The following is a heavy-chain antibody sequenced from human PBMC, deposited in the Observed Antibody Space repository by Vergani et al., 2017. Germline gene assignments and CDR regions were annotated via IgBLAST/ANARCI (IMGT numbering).Heavy chain of an antibody. CDR3: ARDPDNWNYLYLRYYYYGMDV. Sequence: EVQLVESGGGLVKPGGYLRRAGEASGFTFSSYSMNWVRQGPGKGKEGGEKSSSSSSYIYYADSVKGRFTISRDNAKNSLYLQMNSLRADDTAVYYCARDPDNWNYLYLRYYYYGMDVWGQGTTVTVSS. V-gene: IGHV3-21*05. D-gene: IGHD1-7*01. CDR2: SSSSSSYI. CDR1: GFTFSSYS. J-gene: IGHJ6*02.